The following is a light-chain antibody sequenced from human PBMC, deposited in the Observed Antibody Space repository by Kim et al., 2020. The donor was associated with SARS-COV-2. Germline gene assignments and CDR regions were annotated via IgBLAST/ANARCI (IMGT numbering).Light chain of an antibody. CDR3: NSRDSNDNVV. Sequence: SSELTQDPAVSVALGQTVRITCQGDSLRSYYATWYQHKPGRAPILVIYGKNNRPSGIPDRFSGSSSGNTASLTITETQAGDEADYYCNSRDSNDNVVFGG. CDR2: GKN. V-gene: IGLV3-19*01. J-gene: IGLJ3*02. CDR1: SLRSYY.